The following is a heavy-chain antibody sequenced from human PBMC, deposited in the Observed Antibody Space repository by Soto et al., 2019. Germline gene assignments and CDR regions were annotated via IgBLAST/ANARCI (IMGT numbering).Heavy chain of an antibody. CDR1: GGTFSSYA. CDR2: IIPIFGTA. Sequence: SVKVSCKASGGTFSSYAISWVRQAPGQGLEWMGGIIPIFGTANYAQKFQGRVTITADESTSTAYMELSSLRSEDTAVYYCAIDMGYCSSTSCYFFYFDYWGQGTLVTVSS. V-gene: IGHV1-69*13. D-gene: IGHD2-2*01. J-gene: IGHJ4*02. CDR3: AIDMGYCSSTSCYFFYFDY.